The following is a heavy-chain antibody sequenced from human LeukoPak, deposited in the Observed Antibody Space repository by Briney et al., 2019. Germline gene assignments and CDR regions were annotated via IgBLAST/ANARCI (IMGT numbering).Heavy chain of an antibody. CDR3: ARDADIVVVPAAPSDY. Sequence: GGSLRLSCVASGFTFSPYSMSWVRQAPGKGLEWVANIKQDGSEKYYVDSVKGRFTISRDNAKNSLYLQMNSLRAEDTAVYYCARDADIVVVPAAPSDYWGQGTLVTVSS. CDR1: GFTFSPYS. J-gene: IGHJ4*02. V-gene: IGHV3-7*01. D-gene: IGHD2-2*01. CDR2: IKQDGSEK.